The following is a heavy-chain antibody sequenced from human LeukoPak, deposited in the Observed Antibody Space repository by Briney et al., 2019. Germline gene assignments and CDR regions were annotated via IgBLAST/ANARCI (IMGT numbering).Heavy chain of an antibody. V-gene: IGHV1-46*01. CDR3: ARGSIVGAKTLGFGAFDI. J-gene: IGHJ3*02. CDR2: INPSGGST. CDR1: GYTFTSYY. D-gene: IGHD1-26*01. Sequence: ASVKVSCKASGYTFTSYYMHWVRQAPGQGLEWMGIINPSGGSTSYAQKFQGRVTMTRDTSTSTVYMELSSLRSEDTAVYYCARGSIVGAKTLGFGAFDIWGQGTMVTVSS.